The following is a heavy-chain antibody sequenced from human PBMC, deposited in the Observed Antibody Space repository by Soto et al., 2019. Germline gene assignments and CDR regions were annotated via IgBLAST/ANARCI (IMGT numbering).Heavy chain of an antibody. CDR3: AKSAHPAVVTLYYFDS. J-gene: IGHJ4*02. CDR2: ISDDGSKK. D-gene: IGHD2-21*02. CDR1: GFSFNNYA. Sequence: QVQLVESGGGVVQPGRSLRLSCAASGFSFNNYAMHWVRQAPGKGLEWVTLISDDGSKKYFADYVKGRFTVSRDNSKNTLFLQMNSLKTEDTAVYYCAKSAHPAVVTLYYFDSWGQGTLVTVSS. V-gene: IGHV3-30*18.